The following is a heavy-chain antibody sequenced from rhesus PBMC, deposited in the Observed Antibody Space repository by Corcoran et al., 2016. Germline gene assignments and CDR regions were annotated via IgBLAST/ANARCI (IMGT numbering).Heavy chain of an antibody. CDR1: GGSISSNW. V-gene: IGHV4-173*01. J-gene: IGHJ4*01. CDR3: ARATSCYFDY. CDR2: ISGSGGTT. Sequence: QLQLQESGPGLVKPSETLSLTCAVSGGSISSNWWSWIRQPPGKGLEWIGRISGSGGTTIYNPSLKSRVTISTGTSKNRLSLKLISVTAADTAVYYCARATSCYFDYWGQGVLVTVSS. D-gene: IGHD1-1*01.